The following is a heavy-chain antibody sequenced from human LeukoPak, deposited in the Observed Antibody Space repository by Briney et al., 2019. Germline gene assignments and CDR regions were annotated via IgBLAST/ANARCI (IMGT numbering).Heavy chain of an antibody. Sequence: SETLSLTCTVSGYSISSGYYWGWIRQPPGKGLEWIGSGSTNYNPSLKSRVTMSIDTSTVQFSLRLTSVTAADTAVYYCYSNFGYWGQGTLVTVSS. CDR3: YSNFGY. J-gene: IGHJ4*02. CDR1: GYSISSGYY. V-gene: IGHV4-38-2*02. CDR2: SGST. D-gene: IGHD4-11*01.